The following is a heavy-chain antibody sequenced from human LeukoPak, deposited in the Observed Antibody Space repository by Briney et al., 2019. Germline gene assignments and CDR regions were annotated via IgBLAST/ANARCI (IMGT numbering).Heavy chain of an antibody. CDR2: ISSTSRYI. V-gene: IGHV3-21*01. CDR3: TRAVAADDFSPGY. CDR1: GFTFSSYS. J-gene: IGHJ4*02. Sequence: GGSLRLSCVASGFTFSSYSMNWGRQAPGKGLEWVSCISSTSRYIYYADSVKGRFTISRDNAKNSVYLQMNSLRAEDTAVYYCTRAVAADDFSPGYWGQGTLLTVSS. D-gene: IGHD3/OR15-3a*01.